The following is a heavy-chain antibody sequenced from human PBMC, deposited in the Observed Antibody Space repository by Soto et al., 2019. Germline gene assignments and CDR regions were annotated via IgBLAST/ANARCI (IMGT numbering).Heavy chain of an antibody. V-gene: IGHV1-18*04. J-gene: IGHJ4*02. CDR2: ISAYNGNT. Sequence: QVQLVQSGAEVKKPGASVKVSCKASGYTFTSYGISWVRQAPGQGLEWMGWISAYNGNTNYAQKLQGRVTMTTDTATSTAYMELRSLRSDDTAVYYCARVSWNYDSSGYLDYWGQGTLLTVSS. D-gene: IGHD3-22*01. CDR3: ARVSWNYDSSGYLDY. CDR1: GYTFTSYG.